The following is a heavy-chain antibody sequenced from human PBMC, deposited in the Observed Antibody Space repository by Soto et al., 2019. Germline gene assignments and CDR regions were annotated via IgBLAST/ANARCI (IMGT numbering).Heavy chain of an antibody. CDR2: ISSSSYI. V-gene: IGHV3-21*01. D-gene: IGHD2-2*01. Sequence: PGGSVRLSCAASGFTFSSYSMNWVRQAPGKGLEWVSSISSSSYIYYADSVKGRFTISRDNAKNSLYLQMNSLRAEDTAVYYCARAHCSSTSCYPDYYYYGMDAWGQGTTVTVSS. J-gene: IGHJ6*02. CDR1: GFTFSSYS. CDR3: ARAHCSSTSCYPDYYYYGMDA.